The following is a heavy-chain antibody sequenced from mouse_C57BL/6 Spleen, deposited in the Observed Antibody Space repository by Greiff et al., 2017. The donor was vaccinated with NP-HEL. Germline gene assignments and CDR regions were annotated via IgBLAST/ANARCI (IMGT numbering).Heavy chain of an antibody. J-gene: IGHJ4*01. Sequence: EVKLMESGPVLVKPGASVKMSCKASGYTFTDYYMNWVKQSHGKSLEWIGVINPYNGGTSYNQKFKGKATLTVDKSSSTAYMELNSLTSEDSAVYYCARAYYSNYGAMDYWGQGTSVTVSS. D-gene: IGHD2-5*01. CDR2: INPYNGGT. CDR1: GYTFTDYY. V-gene: IGHV1-19*01. CDR3: ARAYYSNYGAMDY.